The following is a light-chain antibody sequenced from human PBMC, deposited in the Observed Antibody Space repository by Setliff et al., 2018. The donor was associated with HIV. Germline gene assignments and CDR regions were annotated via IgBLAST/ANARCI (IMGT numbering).Light chain of an antibody. CDR3: CSYAGSSTYV. CDR2: EGS. J-gene: IGLJ1*01. Sequence: QSVLTQSASVSGSPGQSITISCTGTSSDVGSYNLVSWYQQHPGKAPKLMIYEGSKRPSGVSNRFSGSKSGSTASLTISGLQAEDEADYYCCSYAGSSTYVFGTGTKVTVL. CDR1: SSDVGSYNL. V-gene: IGLV2-23*01.